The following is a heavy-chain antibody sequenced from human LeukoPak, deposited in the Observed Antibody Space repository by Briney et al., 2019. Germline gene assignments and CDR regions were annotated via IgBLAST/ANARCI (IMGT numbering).Heavy chain of an antibody. CDR2: IWYDGSNK. CDR3: ARIGAEHYYYGMDV. Sequence: GGSLRLSCAASGFTFSSYGMHWVRQAPGKGLEWVAVIWYDGSNKYYADSVKGRFTISRDNSKNTLYLQMNSLRAEDTTVYYCARIGAEHYYYGMDVWGQGTTVTVSS. D-gene: IGHD3-10*01. J-gene: IGHJ6*02. CDR1: GFTFSSYG. V-gene: IGHV3-33*01.